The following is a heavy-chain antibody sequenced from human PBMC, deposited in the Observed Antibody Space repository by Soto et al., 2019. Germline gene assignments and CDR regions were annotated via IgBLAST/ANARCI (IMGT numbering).Heavy chain of an antibody. D-gene: IGHD5-18*01. V-gene: IGHV4-31*03. J-gene: IGHJ6*02. Sequence: QVQLQESGPGLVKPSQTLSLTCTVSGGSISSGGYYWSWIRQHPGKGLEWIGYIYYSGSTYYNPSLKSRVTISVDTSKNQFSLKLSSVTAADTAVYYCAGTHVDTAMGVIYYYGMDVWGQGTTVTVSS. CDR3: AGTHVDTAMGVIYYYGMDV. CDR2: IYYSGST. CDR1: GGSISSGGYY.